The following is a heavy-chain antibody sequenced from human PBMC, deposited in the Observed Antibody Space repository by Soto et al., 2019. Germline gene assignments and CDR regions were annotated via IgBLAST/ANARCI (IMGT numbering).Heavy chain of an antibody. CDR3: ARQGFGPLHGLVDV. Sequence: QVQLQESGPGLVKPSETLSLSCTVSGGSINSYYWSWIRQSPGKRMEWIGYVHHSWGSSYNPSLQSRVAISLETTKSQFSLKVPSVMATETAVYYCARQGFGPLHGLVDVWGQGTMVTVSS. CDR1: GGSINSYY. J-gene: IGHJ6*02. CDR2: VHHSWGS. V-gene: IGHV4-59*08. D-gene: IGHD3-10*01.